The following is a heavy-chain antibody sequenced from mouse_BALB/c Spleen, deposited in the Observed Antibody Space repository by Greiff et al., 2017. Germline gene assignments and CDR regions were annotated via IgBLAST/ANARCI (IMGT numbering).Heavy chain of an antibody. CDR1: GYTFTSYY. Sequence: LVESGAELVKPGASVKLSCKASGYTFTSYYMYWVKQRPGQGLEWIGEINPSNGGTNFNEKFKSKATLTVDKSSSTAYMQLSSLTSEDSAVYYCTREDYDWYFDVWGAGTTVTVSS. J-gene: IGHJ1*01. CDR3: TREDYDWYFDV. V-gene: IGHV1S81*02. D-gene: IGHD2-4*01. CDR2: INPSNGGT.